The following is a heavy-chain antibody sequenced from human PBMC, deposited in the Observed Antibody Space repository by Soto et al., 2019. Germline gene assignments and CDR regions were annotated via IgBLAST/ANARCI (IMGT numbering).Heavy chain of an antibody. CDR2: INPNTGGT. Sequence: ASVKVSCKASGYTFTKYYVLWVRQAPGQGLEWVGRINPNTGGTNYAQKLQDRVTMTRDTSITTAYMELSRLRSDDTAVYYCARQLAYCGGDCYTEPIDYWGQGTQVTVSS. J-gene: IGHJ4*02. D-gene: IGHD2-21*02. CDR1: GYTFTKYY. CDR3: ARQLAYCGGDCYTEPIDY. V-gene: IGHV1-2*06.